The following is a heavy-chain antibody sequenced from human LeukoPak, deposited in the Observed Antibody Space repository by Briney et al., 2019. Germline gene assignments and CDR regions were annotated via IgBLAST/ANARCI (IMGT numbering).Heavy chain of an antibody. D-gene: IGHD2-21*01. Sequence: PGGSLRLSCVASGFTFSTYAMRWVRQAPGKGLEWVSSITGAGATSYPDSVKGRFTISRDNSKNTLYLQMTSLRAEDTAVYYCAALVRDSYWGQGTLVTVSS. CDR1: GFTFSTYA. CDR2: ITGAGAT. V-gene: IGHV3-23*01. CDR3: AALVRDSY. J-gene: IGHJ4*02.